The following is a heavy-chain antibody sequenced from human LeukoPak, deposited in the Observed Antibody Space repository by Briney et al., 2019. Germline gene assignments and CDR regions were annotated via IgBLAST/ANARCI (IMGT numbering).Heavy chain of an antibody. J-gene: IGHJ4*02. V-gene: IGHV3-23*01. CDR1: GFTFSSYA. D-gene: IGHD2-2*01. CDR2: ISGSGGST. Sequence: GGPLRLSCAASGFTFSSYAMSWVRQAPGKGLEWVSAISGSGGSTYYADSVKGRFTISRDNSKNTLYLQMNSLRAEDTAVYYCAKDRGAVVVVPAAMFVYWGQGTLVTVSS. CDR3: AKDRGAVVVVPAAMFVY.